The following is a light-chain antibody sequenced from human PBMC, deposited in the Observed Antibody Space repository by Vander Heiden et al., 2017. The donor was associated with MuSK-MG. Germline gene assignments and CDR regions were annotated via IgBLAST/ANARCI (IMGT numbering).Light chain of an antibody. V-gene: IGLV1-44*01. CDR2: SNN. CDR1: SPNIGSNT. J-gene: IGLJ3*02. CDR3: AAWDDSLNGPRWV. Sequence: QSVLTQPPSASGTPGQRVTISCSGSSPNIGSNTVNWYQQLPGTAPKLLIYSNNQRPSGVPDRFSGSKSGTSASLAISGLQSEDEADYYCAAWDDSLNGPRWVFGGGTKLTVL.